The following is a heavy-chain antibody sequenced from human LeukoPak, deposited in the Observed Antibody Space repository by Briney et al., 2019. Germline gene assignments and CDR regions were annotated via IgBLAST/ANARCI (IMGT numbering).Heavy chain of an antibody. CDR3: ARDLGQQLRGDAFDI. CDR1: GFTFSSYW. CDR2: IKQDGSEK. V-gene: IGHV3-7*03. J-gene: IGHJ3*02. D-gene: IGHD6-13*01. Sequence: GGSLRLSCAASGFTFSSYWMSWVRQAPGKGLEWVANIKQDGSEKYYVDSVKGRFTISRDNAKNSLYLQMNSLRAEDTAVYYCARDLGQQLRGDAFDIWGRGTMVTVSS.